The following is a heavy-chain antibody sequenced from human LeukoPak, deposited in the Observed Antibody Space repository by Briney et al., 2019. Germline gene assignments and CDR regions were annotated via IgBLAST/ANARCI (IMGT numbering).Heavy chain of an antibody. CDR3: AKYAYYYDSSGYYYGGYYFDY. CDR1: GFTFSSYA. D-gene: IGHD3-22*01. V-gene: IGHV3-23*01. J-gene: IGHJ4*02. Sequence: GGSLRLSCAASGFTFSSYAMSWVRQAPGKGLEWVSAISGSGGSTYYADSVKGRFTISRDNSKNTLYLQMNSLRAEGTAVYYCAKYAYYYDSSGYYYGGYYFDYWGQGTLVTVSS. CDR2: ISGSGGST.